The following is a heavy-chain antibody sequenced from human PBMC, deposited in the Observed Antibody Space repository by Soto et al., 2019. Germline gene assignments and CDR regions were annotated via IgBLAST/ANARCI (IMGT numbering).Heavy chain of an antibody. CDR2: IDPRGGST. V-gene: IGHV1-46*01. D-gene: IGHD5-18*01. Sequence: AAAKVSFKASGYTFTSYYMHWVRQAPGQGLEWMGIIDPRGGSTSYAQKLQGRVTMTTDTSTSTAYMELRSLRSDDTAVYSCARMDTAMGNFDYWGQGTLVTVSS. J-gene: IGHJ4*02. CDR1: GYTFTSYY. CDR3: ARMDTAMGNFDY.